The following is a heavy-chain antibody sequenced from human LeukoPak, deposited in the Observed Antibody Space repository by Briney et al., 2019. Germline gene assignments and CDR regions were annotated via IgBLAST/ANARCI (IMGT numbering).Heavy chain of an antibody. CDR3: ARGIQYYYDSSAGYYFDY. V-gene: IGHV4-61*01. D-gene: IGHD3-22*01. J-gene: IGHJ4*02. CDR1: GGSISSSSYY. CDR2: IYYSGST. Sequence: PSETLSLTCTVSGGSISSSSYYWSWIRQPPGKGLEWIGYIYYSGSTNYNPPLKSRVTISVDTSKNQFSLKLSSVTAADTAVYYCARGIQYYYDSSAGYYFDYWGQGTLVTVSS.